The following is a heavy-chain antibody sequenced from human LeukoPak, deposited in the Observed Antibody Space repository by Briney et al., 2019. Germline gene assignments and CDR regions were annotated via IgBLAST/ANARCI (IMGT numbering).Heavy chain of an antibody. CDR3: ARSPHIGGWYYQVDY. CDR2: IYYDGSNN. CDR1: GFTFCSYA. Sequence: GSLILSCGASGFTFCSYAMHWVRQAPGKGLEGVAVIYYDGSNNNYADSVKGRFTISRDNFKNTLYLQMNTLRAEDTTVYYCARSPHIGGWYYQVDYWGQGTLVTVSS. J-gene: IGHJ4*02. V-gene: IGHV3-30*04. D-gene: IGHD6-19*01.